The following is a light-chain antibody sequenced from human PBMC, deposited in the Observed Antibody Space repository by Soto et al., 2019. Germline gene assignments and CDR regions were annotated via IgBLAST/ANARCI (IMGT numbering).Light chain of an antibody. Sequence: DIQMTQSPPSVSASVGDRVSITCRASQSVNTWFAWFQQRPVKAPKLLIYAESTLQRGVPSRFSRSGSETDFTLTISGLQPEDFATYCCQQTSSFPFTFGPGTKVDLK. V-gene: IGKV1-12*02. CDR1: QSVNTW. CDR3: QQTSSFPFT. CDR2: AES. J-gene: IGKJ3*01.